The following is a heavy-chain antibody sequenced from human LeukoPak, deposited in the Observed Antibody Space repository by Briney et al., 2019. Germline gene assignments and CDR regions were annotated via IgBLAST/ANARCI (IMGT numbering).Heavy chain of an antibody. CDR3: AKRRKAAADY. V-gene: IGHV3-30*18. CDR2: ISYDGSNK. J-gene: IGHJ4*02. Sequence: PGRSLRLSCAASGFTFSSYGMHWVRQAPGKGLEWVAVISYDGSNKYYADSVKGRFTISRDNSKNTLYLQMNSLRAEDTAVYYCAKRRKAAADYWGQGTLVTVSS. D-gene: IGHD6-13*01. CDR1: GFTFSSYG.